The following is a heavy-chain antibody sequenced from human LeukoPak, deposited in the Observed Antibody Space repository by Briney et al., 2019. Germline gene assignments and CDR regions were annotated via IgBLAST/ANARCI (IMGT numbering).Heavy chain of an antibody. D-gene: IGHD5/OR15-5a*01. J-gene: IGHJ4*02. Sequence: PGGSLRLSWAASGFTFSSDAVSWVRQAPGKGPEWVSSMSGRGCSTYYADSGKGRFTISRDNSKNTLYLQMNSLRAEDTAVYYCAKGVWRHLFDYWGQGTLVTVSS. CDR3: AKGVWRHLFDY. CDR2: MSGRGCST. V-gene: IGHV3-23*01. CDR1: GFTFSSDA.